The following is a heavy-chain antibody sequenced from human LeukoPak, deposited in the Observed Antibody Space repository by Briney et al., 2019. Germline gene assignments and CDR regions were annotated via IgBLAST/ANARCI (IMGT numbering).Heavy chain of an antibody. D-gene: IGHD1-1*01. CDR3: AKSLLTTATGTGRASDI. Sequence: SGGSLRLSCAASGFTFSSYAMHWVRQAPGKGLEWVAVISYDGSNKYYADSVKGRFTISRDNSKNTLYLQMNSLRAEDTAKYYCAKSLLTTATGTGRASDIWGQGTMVTVSS. CDR1: GFTFSSYA. J-gene: IGHJ3*02. CDR2: ISYDGSNK. V-gene: IGHV3-30-3*01.